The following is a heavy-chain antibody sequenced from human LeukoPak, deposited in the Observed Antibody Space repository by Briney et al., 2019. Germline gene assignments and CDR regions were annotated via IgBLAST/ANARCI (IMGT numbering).Heavy chain of an antibody. Sequence: ASVKVSCKASGYTFTGYHMHWVRQAPGQGLEWMGRINPDSGGTNYAQKFQGRVTMTRDTSISTAYMELSRLRSDDTAVYYCARGCSGGSCYSDNWFDPWGQGTLVTVSS. V-gene: IGHV1-2*06. CDR3: ARGCSGGSCYSDNWFDP. CDR1: GYTFTGYH. CDR2: INPDSGGT. J-gene: IGHJ5*02. D-gene: IGHD2-15*01.